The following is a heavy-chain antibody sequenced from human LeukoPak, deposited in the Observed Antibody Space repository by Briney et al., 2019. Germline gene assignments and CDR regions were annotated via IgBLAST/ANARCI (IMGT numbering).Heavy chain of an antibody. CDR1: GYTFTSYY. Sequence: ASVKVSCKASGYTFTSYYMHWVRQAPGQGLEWMGIINPSGGSTSYAQKFQGRVTMTTDTSTSTAYMELSSLRSDDTAVYYCARDGTLWFGDNPIDYWGQGTLVTVSS. CDR2: INPSGGST. V-gene: IGHV1-46*01. D-gene: IGHD3-10*01. CDR3: ARDGTLWFGDNPIDY. J-gene: IGHJ4*02.